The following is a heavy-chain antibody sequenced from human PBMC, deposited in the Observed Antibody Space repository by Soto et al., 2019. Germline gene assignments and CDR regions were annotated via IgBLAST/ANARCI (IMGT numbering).Heavy chain of an antibody. CDR2: IWDDGSNK. Sequence: QVQLVESGGGVVQPGRSLRLSCAASGFTFSSYGMHWVRQAPGKGLEWVAVIWDDGSNKYYADSVKGRFTISRDNSKNTLYLTMNSLRAQDTAVYYCARAIMGLVVPAGMNWFDPWGQGTLVTVSS. CDR1: GFTFSSYG. D-gene: IGHD2-2*01. J-gene: IGHJ5*02. V-gene: IGHV3-33*01. CDR3: ARAIMGLVVPAGMNWFDP.